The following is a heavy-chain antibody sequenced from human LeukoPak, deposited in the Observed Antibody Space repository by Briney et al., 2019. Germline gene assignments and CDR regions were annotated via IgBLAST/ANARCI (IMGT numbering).Heavy chain of an antibody. Sequence: GSSVKVSCKASGGTFSSYAISWVRQAPGQGLEWMGGIIPIFGTANYAQKFQGRVTITADESTSTAYMELSSLRSEDTAVYYCATPGYCSGGSCYWGYYFDYWGQGTLVTVSS. CDR1: GGTFSSYA. CDR3: ATPGYCSGGSCYWGYYFDY. D-gene: IGHD2-15*01. CDR2: IIPIFGTA. V-gene: IGHV1-69*01. J-gene: IGHJ4*02.